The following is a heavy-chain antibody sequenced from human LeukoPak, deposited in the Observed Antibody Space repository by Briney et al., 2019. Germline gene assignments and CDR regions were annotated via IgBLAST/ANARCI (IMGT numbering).Heavy chain of an antibody. CDR1: GDSISSGSYY. V-gene: IGHV4-61*02. J-gene: IGHJ5*02. D-gene: IGHD3-10*01. CDR2: IYTSGSP. CDR3: ARDRITMVRGVQYNWFDP. Sequence: SETLSLTCTVSGDSISSGSYYWSWIRQPAGKGLEWIGRIYTSGSPNYNPSLKSRVTISVDTSKNQFSLKLSSVTAADTAVYYCARDRITMVRGVQYNWFDPWGQGTLVTVSS.